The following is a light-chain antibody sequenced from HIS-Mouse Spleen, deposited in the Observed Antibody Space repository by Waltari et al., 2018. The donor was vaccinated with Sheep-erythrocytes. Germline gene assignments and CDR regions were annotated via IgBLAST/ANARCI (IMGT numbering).Light chain of an antibody. J-gene: IGLJ3*02. Sequence: QSALTQPASVSGSPGQSITISCTGTSSDGGSYNLVSWYQQHPGKAPKLMIYEGSSRPSGVSIRFSGSKSGNTASLTISGLQAEDEADYYCCSYAGSSTPWVFGGGTKLTVL. CDR3: CSYAGSSTPWV. CDR1: SSDGGSYNL. V-gene: IGLV2-23*01. CDR2: EGS.